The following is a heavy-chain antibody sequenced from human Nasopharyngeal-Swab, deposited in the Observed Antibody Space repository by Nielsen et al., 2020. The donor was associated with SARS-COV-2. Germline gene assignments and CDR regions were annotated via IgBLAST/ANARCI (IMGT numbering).Heavy chain of an antibody. CDR3: ATPGTRCSGDTCNMWVFDY. CDR2: NNRGDDT. J-gene: IGHJ4*02. V-gene: IGHV3-53*01. D-gene: IGHD2-15*01. CDR1: GFTVSSNY. Sequence: GGSLRLSCAASGFTVSSNYMSWVRQAPGKGLEWVSAINNRGDDTHYVDSVRGRFTISRDNSKNTLYLQMHSLRAEDTAVYYCATPGTRCSGDTCNMWVFDYWGQGTLVTVSS.